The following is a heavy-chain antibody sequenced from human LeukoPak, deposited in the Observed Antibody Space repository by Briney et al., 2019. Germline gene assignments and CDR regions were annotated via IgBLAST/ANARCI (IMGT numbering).Heavy chain of an antibody. Sequence: GGSLRLSCAASGFTFSSYSMNWVRQARGKGLEWVSSISSSSSYIYYADSVKGRFTISRDNAKNSLYLQMNTLRAEDTAIYYCARYPNIKTPETTGWEYWGQGTLVTVSS. CDR3: ARYPNIKTPETTGWEY. CDR1: GFTFSSYS. J-gene: IGHJ4*02. V-gene: IGHV3-21*04. CDR2: ISSSSSYI. D-gene: IGHD1-1*01.